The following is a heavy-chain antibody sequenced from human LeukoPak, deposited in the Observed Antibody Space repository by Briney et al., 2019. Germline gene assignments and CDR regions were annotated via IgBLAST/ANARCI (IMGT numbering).Heavy chain of an antibody. CDR3: ARLYDDSGYYYPFYFDY. J-gene: IGHJ4*02. Sequence: PSETLSLTCTVSGASIRTHYWSWIRQPAGKGLEWIGRIYTSGTTTYNPSLNSRVSMSVDTSQNQFSLRLTSVTAADTAVYYCARLYDDSGYYYPFYFDYWGQGTLVTVSS. CDR1: GASIRTHY. CDR2: IYTSGTT. D-gene: IGHD3-22*01. V-gene: IGHV4-4*07.